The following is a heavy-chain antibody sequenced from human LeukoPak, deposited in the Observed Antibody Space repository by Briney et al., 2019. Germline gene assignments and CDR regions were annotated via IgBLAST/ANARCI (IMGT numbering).Heavy chain of an antibody. V-gene: IGHV4-34*01. CDR2: INHSGST. Sequence: SETLSLTCAVYGGSFSGYYWSWIRQPPGKGLEWIGEINHSGSTNYNPSLKSRVTISVDTSKNQFSLKLSSVTAAATAVYYCARGDIVEGGYFDYWGQGTLVTVSS. D-gene: IGHD2-15*01. J-gene: IGHJ4*02. CDR3: ARGDIVEGGYFDY. CDR1: GGSFSGYY.